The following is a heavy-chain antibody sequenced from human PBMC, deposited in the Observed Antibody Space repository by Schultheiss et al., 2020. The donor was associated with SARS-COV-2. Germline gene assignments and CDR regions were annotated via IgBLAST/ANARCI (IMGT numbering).Heavy chain of an antibody. Sequence: GGSLRLSCAASGFTFSSYGMHWVRQAPGKGLEWVAVIWYDGSNKYYADSVKGRFTISRDNSKNTLYLQMNSLRAEDTAVYYCSTESREGNSPLYYNYGMDVWGQGTTVTVSS. CDR2: IWYDGSNK. V-gene: IGHV3-33*01. D-gene: IGHD4-23*01. J-gene: IGHJ6*02. CDR1: GFTFSSYG. CDR3: STESREGNSPLYYNYGMDV.